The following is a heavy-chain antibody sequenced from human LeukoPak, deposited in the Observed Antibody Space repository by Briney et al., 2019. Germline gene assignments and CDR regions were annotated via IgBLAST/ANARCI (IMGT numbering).Heavy chain of an antibody. CDR3: AKRMGPSIAAADVDS. J-gene: IGHJ4*02. D-gene: IGHD6-13*01. CDR2: ISYDGSNK. CDR1: GFTFSSYG. Sequence: PGGSLRLSCAASGFTFSSYGMHWVRQAPGKGLEWVAVISYDGSNKYYADSVKGRFTISRDNSKNTLYLQMNSLRAEDTAVYYCAKRMGPSIAAADVDSWGQGTLVTVSS. V-gene: IGHV3-30*18.